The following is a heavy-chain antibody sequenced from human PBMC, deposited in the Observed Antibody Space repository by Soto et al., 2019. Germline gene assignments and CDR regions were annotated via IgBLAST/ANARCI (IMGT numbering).Heavy chain of an antibody. J-gene: IGHJ4*02. CDR2: IYSGGST. CDR3: ARDGFGGRFLSHKGFDY. V-gene: IGHV3-66*01. CDR1: GFTVSSNY. D-gene: IGHD3-16*01. Sequence: EVQLVESGGGLVQPGGSLRLSCAASGFTVSSNYMSWVRQAPGKGLEWVSVIYSGGSTYYADSVKGRFTISRDNSKNTLYLQMNSLRAEDTAVYYCARDGFGGRFLSHKGFDYWGQGTLVTVSS.